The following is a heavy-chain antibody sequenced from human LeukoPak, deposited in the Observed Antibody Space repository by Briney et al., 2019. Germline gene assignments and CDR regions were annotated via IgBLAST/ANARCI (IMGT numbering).Heavy chain of an antibody. CDR3: AKDRAAAGTSDY. V-gene: IGHV3-23*01. D-gene: IGHD6-13*01. CDR1: GFTFSSYA. CDR2: ISGSGGST. J-gene: IGHJ4*02. Sequence: GGSLRLSCAASGFTFSSYAMSWVRQAPGKGLEWVSAISGSGGSTYYADSVKGRFAISRDNSKNTLYLQMNSLRAEDTAVYYCAKDRAAAGTSDYWGQGTLVTVSS.